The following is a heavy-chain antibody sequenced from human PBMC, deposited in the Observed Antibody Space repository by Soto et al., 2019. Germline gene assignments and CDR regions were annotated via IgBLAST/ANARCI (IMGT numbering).Heavy chain of an antibody. J-gene: IGHJ3*02. D-gene: IGHD2-15*01. Sequence: GGSLRLSCAASGFTFSSYAMSWVRQAPGKGLEWVSAISGSGGSTYYADSVKGRFTISRDNSKNTLYLQMNSLRAEDTAVYYCAKDMSIVVVVAATDAFDIWGQGTMVTVSS. V-gene: IGHV3-23*01. CDR1: GFTFSSYA. CDR3: AKDMSIVVVVAATDAFDI. CDR2: ISGSGGST.